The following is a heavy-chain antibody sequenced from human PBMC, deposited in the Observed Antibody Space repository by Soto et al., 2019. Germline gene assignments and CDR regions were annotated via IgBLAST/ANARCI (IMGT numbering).Heavy chain of an antibody. Sequence: QLQLQESGPGLVKPSETLSLTCTVSGGSISSSSYYWGWIRQPPGKGLEWIGSIYYSGSTYYNPSRKSRVTISVDTSKNQFSLKLSSVTAADTAVYYCARRVVTPLSDIKNWFDPWGQGTLVTVSS. CDR1: GGSISSSSYY. V-gene: IGHV4-39*01. D-gene: IGHD2-15*01. J-gene: IGHJ5*02. CDR2: IYYSGST. CDR3: ARRVVTPLSDIKNWFDP.